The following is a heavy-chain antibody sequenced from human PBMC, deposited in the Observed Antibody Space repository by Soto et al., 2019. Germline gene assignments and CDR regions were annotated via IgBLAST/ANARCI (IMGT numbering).Heavy chain of an antibody. V-gene: IGHV2-5*01. CDR2: IYWNDDK. Sequence: SGPTLVNPTQTLTLTCTFSGFSLSTSGVGVGWIRQPPGKALEWLALIYWNDDKRYSPSLKSRLTITKDTSKNQVVLTMTNMDPVDTATYYCARIEGQQLAFAYWGHGTVVTVSS. CDR3: ARIEGQQLAFAY. CDR1: GFSLSTSGVG. D-gene: IGHD6-13*01. J-gene: IGHJ4*01.